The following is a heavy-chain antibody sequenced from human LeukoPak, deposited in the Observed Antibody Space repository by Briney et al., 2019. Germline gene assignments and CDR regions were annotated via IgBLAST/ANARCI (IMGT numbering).Heavy chain of an antibody. Sequence: GSLRLSCAASGFTFSTFEMNWIRQPPGKGLEWIGEINHSGSTNYNPSLKSRVTISVDTSKNQFSLKLSSVTAADTAVYYCARVREKYSSSSNFDYWGQGTLVTVSS. V-gene: IGHV4-34*01. CDR2: INHSGST. CDR3: ARVREKYSSSSNFDY. CDR1: GFTFSTFE. D-gene: IGHD6-6*01. J-gene: IGHJ4*02.